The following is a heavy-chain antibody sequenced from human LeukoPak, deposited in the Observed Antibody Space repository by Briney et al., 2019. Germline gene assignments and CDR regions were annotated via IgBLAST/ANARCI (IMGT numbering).Heavy chain of an antibody. J-gene: IGHJ6*03. CDR1: GFTFNTYN. D-gene: IGHD1-1*01. CDR3: ARDVRWHETASPFSDYYMDV. Sequence: GGSLRLSCTASGFTFNTYNMNWVRQAPGKGLEWVSFISTSSSYIYYADSVKGRFTISRDNAKNSLYLQMNSLRAEDTAVYYCARDVRWHETASPFSDYYMDVWGKGTTVTISS. V-gene: IGHV3-21*01. CDR2: ISTSSSYI.